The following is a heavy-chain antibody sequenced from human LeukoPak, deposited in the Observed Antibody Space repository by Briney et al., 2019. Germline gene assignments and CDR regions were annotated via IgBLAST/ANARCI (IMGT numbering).Heavy chain of an antibody. CDR1: GVSISSGSYH. CDR2: IYTSGST. CDR3: ARAPDYPWYFDY. Sequence: PSETLSLTCTVSGVSISSGSYHWIWLRQPAGKGLEWIGHIYTSGSTNYNPSLRSRVTISVDTSKNQFSLKLNSVTAADTAVYYCARAPDYPWYFDYWGQGTLVTVSS. V-gene: IGHV4-61*09. J-gene: IGHJ4*02. D-gene: IGHD4-11*01.